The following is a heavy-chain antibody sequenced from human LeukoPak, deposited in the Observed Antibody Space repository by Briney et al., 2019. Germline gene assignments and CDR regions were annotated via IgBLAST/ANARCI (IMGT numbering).Heavy chain of an antibody. D-gene: IGHD1-14*01. V-gene: IGHV3-48*01. J-gene: IGHJ6*02. CDR2: ISSSGTTI. CDR1: GFTFSGYG. CDR3: ARPDDGMDV. Sequence: GGSLRLSCVASGFTFSGYGMNWVRQAPGKGLEWVSYISSSGTTIYHADSVRGQFTISRDSAKNSLYLQMDYLRAEDTAVYYCARPDDGMDVWGQGTTVTVSS.